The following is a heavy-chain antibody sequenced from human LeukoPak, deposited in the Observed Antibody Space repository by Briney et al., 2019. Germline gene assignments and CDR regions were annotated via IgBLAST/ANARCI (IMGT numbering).Heavy chain of an antibody. J-gene: IGHJ4*02. V-gene: IGHV1-18*01. D-gene: IGHD2-15*01. Sequence: ASVKVSCKASGYTFASYGISWVRQAPGQGLEWMGWISAYNGNTNYAQKFHGRVTMTEDTSTDTAYMELSSLRSEDTAVYYCATDLVGDEAYYFDYWGQGTMVTVSS. CDR1: GYTFASYG. CDR3: ATDLVGDEAYYFDY. CDR2: ISAYNGNT.